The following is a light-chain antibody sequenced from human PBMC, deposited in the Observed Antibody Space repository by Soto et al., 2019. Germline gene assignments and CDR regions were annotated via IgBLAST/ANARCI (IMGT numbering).Light chain of an antibody. Sequence: ETVMTQSPATLSVSPGEGATLSCRASQSVSSNLVWYQHRPGQAPRLLIYGASTSATDIPARFSGSGSGTEFTLTVSSLQSDNYPVNDGKTYNNVARTFGGGTK. J-gene: IGKJ4*01. CDR2: GAS. CDR1: QSVSSN. CDR3: KTYNNVART. V-gene: IGKV3-15*01.